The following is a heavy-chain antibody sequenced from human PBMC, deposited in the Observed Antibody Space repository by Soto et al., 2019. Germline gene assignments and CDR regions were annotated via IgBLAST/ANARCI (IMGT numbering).Heavy chain of an antibody. CDR3: ARDHAEQYYYGPQAYMDV. CDR2: INAGNGNT. Sequence: ASVKVSCKASGYTFTSYAMHWVRQAPGQRLEWMGWINAGNGNTKYSQKFQGRVTITRGTSASTAYMELSSLRSEDTAVYYCARDHAEQYYYGPQAYMDVWGKGTTVTVSS. CDR1: GYTFTSYA. V-gene: IGHV1-3*01. D-gene: IGHD3-10*01. J-gene: IGHJ6*03.